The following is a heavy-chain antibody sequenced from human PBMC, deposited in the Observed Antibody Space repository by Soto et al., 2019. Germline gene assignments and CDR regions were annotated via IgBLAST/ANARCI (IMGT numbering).Heavy chain of an antibody. V-gene: IGHV4-39*01. J-gene: IGHJ6*03. D-gene: IGHD6-6*01. CDR3: LAARPIYYYYYMDV. Sequence: SETLSLTCTVCGGSISSSSYYWGWIRQPPGKGLEWIGSIYYSGSTYYNPSLKSRVTISVDTSKNQFSLKLSSVTAADTAVYYCLAARPIYYYYYMDVWGKGTTVTVSS. CDR2: IYYSGST. CDR1: GGSISSSSYY.